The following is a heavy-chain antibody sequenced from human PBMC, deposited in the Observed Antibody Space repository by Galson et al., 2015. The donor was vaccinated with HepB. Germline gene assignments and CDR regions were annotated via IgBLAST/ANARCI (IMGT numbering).Heavy chain of an antibody. CDR1: GGTFSSYA. D-gene: IGHD3-22*01. CDR3: AREPYYYDSSGYLNPYFDY. V-gene: IGHV1-69*06. Sequence: SVKVSCKASGGTFSSYAISWMRQAPGQGLEWMGGIIPIFGTANYAQEFQGRVAITADKSTSTAYMELSSLRSEDTAVYYCAREPYYYDSSGYLNPYFDYWGQGTLVTVSS. CDR2: IIPIFGTA. J-gene: IGHJ4*02.